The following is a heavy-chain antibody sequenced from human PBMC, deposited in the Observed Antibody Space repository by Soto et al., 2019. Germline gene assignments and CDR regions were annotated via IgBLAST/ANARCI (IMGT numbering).Heavy chain of an antibody. D-gene: IGHD4-17*01. CDR3: ARDLRYGAYYFDY. CDR1: GFTVSSNY. V-gene: IGHV3-53*01. Sequence: GGSLRLSCAASGFTVSSNYMSWVRQAPGKGLEWVSVIYSGGSTYYADSVKGRFTISRDNSKNTLYLQMNSLRAEDTAVYYCARDLRYGAYYFDYWGQGTLVTVSS. J-gene: IGHJ4*02. CDR2: IYSGGST.